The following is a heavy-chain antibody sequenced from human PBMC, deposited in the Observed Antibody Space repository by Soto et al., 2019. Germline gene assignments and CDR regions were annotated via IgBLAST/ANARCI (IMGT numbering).Heavy chain of an antibody. CDR1: GYTFTGYY. Sequence: GASVKVSCKASGYTFTGYYMHWVRQAPGQGLEWMGWINPNSGGTNYAQKFQGRVTMTRDTSISTAYMELSRLRSDDTAVYYCARDRIRMLARVPFDYWGQGTLVTVSS. V-gene: IGHV1-2*02. CDR3: ARDRIRMLARVPFDY. J-gene: IGHJ4*02. D-gene: IGHD3-3*01. CDR2: INPNSGGT.